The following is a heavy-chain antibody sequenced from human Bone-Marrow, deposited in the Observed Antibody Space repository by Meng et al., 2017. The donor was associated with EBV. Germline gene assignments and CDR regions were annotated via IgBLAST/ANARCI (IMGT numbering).Heavy chain of an antibody. CDR1: GWTFSSYA. J-gene: IGHJ4*02. V-gene: IGHV1-69*01. D-gene: IGHD2-8*02. CDR3: ASGGGLVVYANSFDY. Sequence: VALVESGVEVKKPGSSVKVSCKAFGWTFSSYAISGVRQAPGQGLEWVGGIIPIFGTANYAQKFQGRVTITADESTSTAYMELSSLRSEDTAVYYCASGGGLVVYANSFDYWGQGTLVTVSS. CDR2: IIPIFGTA.